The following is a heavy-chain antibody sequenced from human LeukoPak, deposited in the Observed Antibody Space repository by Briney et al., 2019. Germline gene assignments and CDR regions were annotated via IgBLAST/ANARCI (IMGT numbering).Heavy chain of an antibody. CDR2: IYYSGST. J-gene: IGHJ5*02. V-gene: IGHV4-59*01. D-gene: IGHD5-18*01. CDR1: GGSISSYY. Sequence: PPETLSLTCTVSGGSISSYYWSWIRQPPGKGLEWIGYIYYSGSTNYNPSLKSRVTISVDTSKNQFSLKLSSVTAADTAVYYCARTTTAEYSYGYNWFDPWGQGTLVTVSS. CDR3: ARTTTAEYSYGYNWFDP.